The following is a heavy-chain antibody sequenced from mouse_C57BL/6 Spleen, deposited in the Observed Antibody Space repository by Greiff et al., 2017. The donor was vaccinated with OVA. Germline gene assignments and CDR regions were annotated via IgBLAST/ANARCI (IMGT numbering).Heavy chain of an antibody. D-gene: IGHD2-5*01. CDR3: SRGPYYSNAMDY. J-gene: IGHJ4*01. CDR1: GYTFTSYW. CDR2: IHPNSGST. V-gene: IGHV1-64*01. Sequence: QVQLQQPGAELVKPGASVKLSCKASGYTFTSYWMHWVKQRPGQGLEWIGMIHPNSGSTNYNEKFKSKATLTVDKSSRTAYMQLSSLTSEDSAVYYCSRGPYYSNAMDYWGQGTSVTVSS.